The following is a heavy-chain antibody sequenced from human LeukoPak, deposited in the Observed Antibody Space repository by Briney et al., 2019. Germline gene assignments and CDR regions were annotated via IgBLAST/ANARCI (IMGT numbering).Heavy chain of an antibody. CDR3: ARGRRNVLLWFGELI. Sequence: SQTLSLTCTVTGGSISCGDFYWSWICQPPGKGREWLGYSYSRVRSYYHPSLKNRVTISVVTSKNQFSLKLSSVTAADTAVHYCARGRRNVLLWFGELIWGQGTLVTVSS. D-gene: IGHD3-10*01. CDR2: SYSRVRS. CDR1: GGSISCGDFY. V-gene: IGHV4-30-4*08. J-gene: IGHJ4*02.